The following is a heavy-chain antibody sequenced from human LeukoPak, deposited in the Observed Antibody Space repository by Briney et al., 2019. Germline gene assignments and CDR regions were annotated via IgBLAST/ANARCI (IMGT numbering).Heavy chain of an antibody. Sequence: ASVKVSCKASGGTFSSYVISWVRQAPGQGLEWMGGIIPIFGTANYAQKFQGRVTITADESTSTAYMELSSLRSEDTAVYYCARGASARYNWNYYYYYYMDVWGKGTTVTVSS. CDR1: GGTFSSYV. V-gene: IGHV1-69*13. CDR3: ARGASARYNWNYYYYYYMDV. CDR2: IIPIFGTA. J-gene: IGHJ6*03. D-gene: IGHD1-20*01.